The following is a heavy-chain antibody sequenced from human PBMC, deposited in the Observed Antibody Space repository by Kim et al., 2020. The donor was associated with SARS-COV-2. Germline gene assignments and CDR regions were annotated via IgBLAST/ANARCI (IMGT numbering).Heavy chain of an antibody. CDR2: IIPIFGTA. V-gene: IGHV1-69*13. D-gene: IGHD6-13*01. Sequence: SVKVSCKASGGTFSSYAISWVRQAPGQGLEWMGGIIPIFGTANYAQKFQGRVTITADESTSTAYMELSSLRSEDTAVYYCASPPTAAAGNYYYYGMDVWGQGTTVTVSS. J-gene: IGHJ6*02. CDR3: ASPPTAAAGNYYYYGMDV. CDR1: GGTFSSYA.